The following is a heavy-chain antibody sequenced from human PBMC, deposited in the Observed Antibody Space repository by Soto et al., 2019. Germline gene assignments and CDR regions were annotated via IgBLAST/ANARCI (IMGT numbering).Heavy chain of an antibody. Sequence: GESLKISCEGSGYSFTSYWIGWVRQMPGKGLEWMGIIYPGDSDTRYSPSFQGQVTISADKSISTAYLQWSSLKASDTAMYYCATSGEYSGYGYHDAFDIWGQGTMVTVSS. CDR1: GYSFTSYW. D-gene: IGHD5-12*01. CDR3: ATSGEYSGYGYHDAFDI. J-gene: IGHJ3*02. CDR2: IYPGDSDT. V-gene: IGHV5-51*01.